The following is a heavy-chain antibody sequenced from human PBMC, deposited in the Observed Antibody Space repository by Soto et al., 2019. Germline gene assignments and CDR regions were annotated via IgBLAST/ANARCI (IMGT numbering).Heavy chain of an antibody. CDR1: GGTFSSYA. D-gene: IGHD5-18*01. V-gene: IGHV1-69*01. CDR3: ASPNVDTAMVRTDYYYGMDV. J-gene: IGHJ6*02. Sequence: QVQLVQSGAEVKKPGSSVKVSCKASGGTFSSYAISWVRQAPGQGLEWMGGIIPIFGTANYAQKFQGRVTITADESTSTAYMELSSLRSEDTAVYYCASPNVDTAMVRTDYYYGMDVWGQGTTVTVS. CDR2: IIPIFGTA.